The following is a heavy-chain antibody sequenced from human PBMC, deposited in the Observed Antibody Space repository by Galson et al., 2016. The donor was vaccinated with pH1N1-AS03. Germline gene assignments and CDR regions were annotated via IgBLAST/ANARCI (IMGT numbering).Heavy chain of an antibody. V-gene: IGHV5-10-1*01. D-gene: IGHD3-22*01. CDR2: IDPSDSYT. Sequence: QSGAEVKMPGESLRISCKGSGYSFTKFWITWVRQMPGKGLEWMGRIDPSDSYTNYSPSFQGHVTISVDKSINTAYLQWSSLKASDSAMYYCARMTYHYDSNGYYGWLDPWGQGTTVIVSS. CDR3: ARMTYHYDSNGYYGWLDP. J-gene: IGHJ6*02. CDR1: GYSFTKFW.